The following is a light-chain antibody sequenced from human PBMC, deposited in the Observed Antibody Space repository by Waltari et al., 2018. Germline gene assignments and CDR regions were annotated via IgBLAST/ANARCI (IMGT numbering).Light chain of an antibody. J-gene: IGKJ2*01. Sequence: DIQMTQSPSSLSASVGDRVTITCRASQDMSTNLNWYQQKPGKAPDLLIFAVFTLQSGVPSRFSGSGSVTEFTLTISSLQPEDSATYYCQQSYTMPMYTFGQGTKLEIK. CDR1: QDMSTN. CDR3: QQSYTMPMYT. V-gene: IGKV1-39*01. CDR2: AVF.